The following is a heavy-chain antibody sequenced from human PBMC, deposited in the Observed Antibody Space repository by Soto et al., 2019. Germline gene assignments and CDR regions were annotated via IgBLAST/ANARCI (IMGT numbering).Heavy chain of an antibody. D-gene: IGHD2-15*01. CDR1: GGSISSSSYY. CDR3: ARRIVATITRRDCSGGSCYGPYDY. J-gene: IGHJ4*02. CDR2: IYYSGST. Sequence: LSLTCAVSGGSISSSSYYWGWIRQPPGQVLEWIGSIYYSGSTYYNPSLKSRVTISVDTSKNQFSLKLSSVTAADTAVYYCARRIVATITRRDCSGGSCYGPYDYSGKGTLV. V-gene: IGHV4-39*01.